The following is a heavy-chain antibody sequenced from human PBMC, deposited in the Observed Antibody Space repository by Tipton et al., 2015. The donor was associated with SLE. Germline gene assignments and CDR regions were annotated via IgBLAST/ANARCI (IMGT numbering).Heavy chain of an antibody. CDR1: GFTFSDFY. D-gene: IGHD1-7*01. Sequence: SLRLSCAASGFTFSDFYMSWIRQAPGKGLEWVSCISPSGTTMYYADSVKGRFTISRDSAKNSLYLQMNSLRAEDTAVYYCARGRLGLPYWGQGALVTVSS. CDR3: ARGRLGLPY. V-gene: IGHV3-11*01. CDR2: ISPSGTTM. J-gene: IGHJ4*02.